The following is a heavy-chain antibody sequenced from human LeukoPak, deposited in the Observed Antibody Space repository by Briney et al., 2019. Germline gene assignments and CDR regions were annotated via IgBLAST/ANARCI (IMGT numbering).Heavy chain of an antibody. CDR1: GFTFSSYA. D-gene: IGHD6-6*01. CDR3: ARVITRYSSSYLDY. J-gene: IGHJ4*02. V-gene: IGHV3-30-3*01. CDR2: ISYDGSNK. Sequence: GGSLKLSCAASGFTFSSYAMHWVRQAPGQGLEWVAVISYDGSNKYYADSVKGRFTISRDNSKNTLYLQMNSLRAEDTAVYYCARVITRYSSSYLDYWGQGTLVTVPS.